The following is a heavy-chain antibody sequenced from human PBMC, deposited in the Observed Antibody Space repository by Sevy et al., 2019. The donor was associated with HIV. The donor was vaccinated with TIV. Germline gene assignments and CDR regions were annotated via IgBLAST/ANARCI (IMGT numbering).Heavy chain of an antibody. Sequence: GRSLRLSCAASGFTFSSYGMHWVRQAPGKGLEWVAVIWYDGSNKYYADSVKGRFTISRDNSKNTLYLQMNSLRAEDTAVYYCARGYRYSSGLLIDYWGQGTLVTVSS. CDR2: IWYDGSNK. V-gene: IGHV3-33*01. CDR1: GFTFSSYG. CDR3: ARGYRYSSGLLIDY. J-gene: IGHJ4*02. D-gene: IGHD6-19*01.